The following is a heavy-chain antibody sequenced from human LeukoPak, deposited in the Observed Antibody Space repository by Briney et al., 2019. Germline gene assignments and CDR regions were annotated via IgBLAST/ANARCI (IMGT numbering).Heavy chain of an antibody. CDR3: ARVKGVMVRVLDY. Sequence: SETLSLTCTVSGGSISSGGYYWSWIRQHPGKGLEWIGYIYYSGSTYYNPSLKSRVTISVDTSKNQFSLKLSSVTAADTAVYYCARVKGVMVRVLDYWGQGTLVTVSS. CDR1: GGSISSGGYY. J-gene: IGHJ4*02. CDR2: IYYSGST. D-gene: IGHD3-10*01. V-gene: IGHV4-31*03.